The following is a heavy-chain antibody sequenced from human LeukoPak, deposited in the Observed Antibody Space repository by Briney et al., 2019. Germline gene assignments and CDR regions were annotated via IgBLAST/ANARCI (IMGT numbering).Heavy chain of an antibody. Sequence: GGSLRLSCAASTFTFSRYWMHWVRQAPGKGLIWVSLIKSDGRTTLYADSVKGRFTISRDNAENSLYLQMNSLRAEDTALYYCARKRPNYFDYWGQGTLVTVSS. CDR1: TFTFSRYW. J-gene: IGHJ4*02. CDR2: IKSDGRTT. CDR3: ARKRPNYFDY. V-gene: IGHV3-74*01.